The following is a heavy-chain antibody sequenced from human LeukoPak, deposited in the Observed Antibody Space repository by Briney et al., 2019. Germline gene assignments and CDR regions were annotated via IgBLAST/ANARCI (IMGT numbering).Heavy chain of an antibody. CDR3: ASLKNVDFFDY. J-gene: IGHJ4*02. CDR2: IYYSGST. Sequence: SETLSLTCTVSGGSFSSSSYYWGWIRQPPGKGLEWIGSIYYSGSTYYNPSLKSRVTISVDTSKNQFSLKLSSVAATDTAVYYCASLKNVDFFDYWGQGTLVTVSS. D-gene: IGHD1-1*01. CDR1: GGSFSSSSYY. V-gene: IGHV4-39*01.